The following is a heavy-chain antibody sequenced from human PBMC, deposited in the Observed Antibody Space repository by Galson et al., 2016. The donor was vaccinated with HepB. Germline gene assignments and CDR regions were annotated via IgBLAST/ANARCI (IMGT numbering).Heavy chain of an antibody. V-gene: IGHV1-8*01. CDR1: GYDFFSFD. Sequence: SVKVSCKASGYDFFSFDINWVRQATGQGLEWMGWMNPKNGDTGYVQKFKGRVAMTRDTSTATAFMVLTGLTSEDTAVYYCAKIGGKAWADYSYGLDVWGPGTSVTVSS. CDR3: AKIGGKAWADYSYGLDV. CDR2: MNPKNGDT. J-gene: IGHJ6*02. D-gene: IGHD3-16*01.